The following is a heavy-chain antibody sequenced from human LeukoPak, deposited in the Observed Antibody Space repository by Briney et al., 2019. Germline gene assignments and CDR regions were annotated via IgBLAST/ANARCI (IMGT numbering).Heavy chain of an antibody. D-gene: IGHD3-10*01. CDR2: IYYSGST. Sequence: SETLSLTCTVSGGSISSSSYYWGWIRQPPGKGLEWIGSIYYSGSTYYNPSLKSRVTISVDTSKNQFSLKLSSVTAADTAVYYCARSDYYGSGSYYKGALPLDYWGQGTLVTVSS. V-gene: IGHV4-39*07. CDR1: GGSISSSSYY. CDR3: ARSDYYGSGSYYKGALPLDY. J-gene: IGHJ4*02.